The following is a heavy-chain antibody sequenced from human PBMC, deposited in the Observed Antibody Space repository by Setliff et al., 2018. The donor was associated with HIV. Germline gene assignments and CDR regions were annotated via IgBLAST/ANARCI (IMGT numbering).Heavy chain of an antibody. CDR3: AKGGYGSGSYYFFEY. CDR1: GFTFSSYT. J-gene: IGHJ4*02. D-gene: IGHD3-10*01. V-gene: IGHV3-21*04. CDR2: IDVTSTWI. Sequence: GGSLRLSCAASGFTFSSYTMNWVRQAPGQGLQWVSSIDVTSTWIYYADSVKGRFTISRDNSKNSLYLQINTLRAEDMALYYCAKGGYGSGSYYFFEYWGQGTLVTVSS.